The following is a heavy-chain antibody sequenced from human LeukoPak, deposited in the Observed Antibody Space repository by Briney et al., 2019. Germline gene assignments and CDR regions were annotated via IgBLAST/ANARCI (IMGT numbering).Heavy chain of an antibody. CDR1: GYTFTSYC. CDR2: ISAYNGNT. CDR3: ARVSLSYGDRIYYYYYYMDV. V-gene: IGHV1-18*01. D-gene: IGHD4-17*01. Sequence: ASVKVSCKASGYTFTSYCISWVRQAPGQGLEWMGWISAYNGNTNYAQKLQGRVTMTTDTSTSTAYMELRSLRSDDTAVYYCARVSLSYGDRIYYYYYYMDVWGKGTTVTVSS. J-gene: IGHJ6*03.